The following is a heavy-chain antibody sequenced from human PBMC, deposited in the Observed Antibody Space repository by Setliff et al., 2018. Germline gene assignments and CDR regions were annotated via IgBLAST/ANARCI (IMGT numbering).Heavy chain of an antibody. Sequence: PSETLSLTCTVSGASISSGTYYWAWIRQPPGKGLEWIGHTYYIGATNYNPSLKGRVTISVDTSKNQVSLKMNFVTAADTAVYYCARGGVLGTGDFDYWGQGTLVTVSS. CDR3: ARGGVLGTGDFDY. CDR1: GASISSGTYY. D-gene: IGHD3-16*01. V-gene: IGHV4-61*01. J-gene: IGHJ4*02. CDR2: TYYIGAT.